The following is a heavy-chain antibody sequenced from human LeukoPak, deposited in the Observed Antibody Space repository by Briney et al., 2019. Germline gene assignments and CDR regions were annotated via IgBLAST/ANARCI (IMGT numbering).Heavy chain of an antibody. V-gene: IGHV3-43*02. J-gene: IGHJ4*02. CDR3: AKGDCSGGSCEVAY. D-gene: IGHD2-15*01. CDR2: ISGDGGST. CDR1: GFTFDDYA. Sequence: GGSLRLSCAASGFTFDDYAMHWVRQAPGKGLEWVSLISGDGGSTYYADSVKGRFAISRDNSKNSLYLQMNSLRTEDTALYYCAKGDCSGGSCEVAYWGQGTLVTVSS.